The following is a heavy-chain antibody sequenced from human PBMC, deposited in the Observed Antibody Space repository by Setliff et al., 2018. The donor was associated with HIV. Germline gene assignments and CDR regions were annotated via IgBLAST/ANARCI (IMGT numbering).Heavy chain of an antibody. J-gene: IGHJ3*02. CDR1: GGSVTNNNW. CDR2: IYHIGTT. Sequence: SETLSLTCAVSGGSVTNNNWWSWVRQPPGKGLEWIGEIYHIGTTNYNPSLTSRVFISVDKSRNQVSLNLRSVTAADTAMYYCVRGRGKDGFDTWGQGTMVTVSS. D-gene: IGHD3-10*01. CDR3: VRGRGKDGFDT. V-gene: IGHV4-4*02.